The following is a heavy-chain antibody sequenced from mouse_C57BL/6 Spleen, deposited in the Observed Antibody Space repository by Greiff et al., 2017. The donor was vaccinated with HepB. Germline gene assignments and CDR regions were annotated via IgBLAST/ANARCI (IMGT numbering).Heavy chain of an antibody. J-gene: IGHJ3*01. CDR2: INYDGSST. Sequence: EVHLVESEGGLVQPGSSMKLSCTASGFTFSDYYMAWVRQVPEKGLEWVANINYDGSSTYYLDSLKSRFIISRDNAKNILYLQMSSLKSEDTATYYCASQPFDDPWFAYWGQGTLVTVSA. D-gene: IGHD2-3*01. CDR1: GFTFSDYY. V-gene: IGHV5-16*01. CDR3: ASQPFDDPWFAY.